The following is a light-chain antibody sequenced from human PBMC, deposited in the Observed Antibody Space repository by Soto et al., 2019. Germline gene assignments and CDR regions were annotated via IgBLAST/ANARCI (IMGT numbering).Light chain of an antibody. V-gene: IGLV2-14*01. CDR2: EVS. Sequence: QSVLTQPASVSGSPGQSITISCSGTSSDVGAYDYVSWYQQYPGKAPKLMISEVSYWPSGVSHRFSGSKSGNTASLTISGLQAEDEADYYCSSYTRSTILVFGNGTKVTVL. CDR1: SSDVGAYDY. CDR3: SSYTRSTILV. J-gene: IGLJ1*01.